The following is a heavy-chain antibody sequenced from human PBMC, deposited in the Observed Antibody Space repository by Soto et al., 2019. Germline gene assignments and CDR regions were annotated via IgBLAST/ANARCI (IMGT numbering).Heavy chain of an antibody. D-gene: IGHD6-13*01. CDR1: LWSFSGYY. CDR3: ARGGSWAYYYYYYGMDG. J-gene: IGHJ6*02. CDR2: INHSGST. Sequence: PSATLYLTFAVYLWSFSGYYWSWIRPPPGKGLEWIGEINHSGSTNYNPSLKSRVTISVDTSKNQFSLKLSSVTAADTAVYYCARGGSWAYYYYYYGMDGWGQGTTVNVS. V-gene: IGHV4-34*01.